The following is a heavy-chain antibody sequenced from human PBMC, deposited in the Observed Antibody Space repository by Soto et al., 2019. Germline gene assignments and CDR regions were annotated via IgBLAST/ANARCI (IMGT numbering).Heavy chain of an antibody. D-gene: IGHD5-12*01. CDR2: IIPIFGTA. V-gene: IGHV1-69*13. J-gene: IGHJ4*02. Sequence: GASVKVSCKASGGTFSSYAISWVRQAPGQGLEWMGGIIPIFGTANYAQKFQGRVTITADESTSTAYMELSSLRSEDTAVYYCARDLGGHYSGYDSEFGFDYWGQGTLVTVSS. CDR1: GGTFSSYA. CDR3: ARDLGGHYSGYDSEFGFDY.